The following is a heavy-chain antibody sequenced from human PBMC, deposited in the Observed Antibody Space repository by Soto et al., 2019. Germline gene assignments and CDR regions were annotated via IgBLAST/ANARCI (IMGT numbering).Heavy chain of an antibody. CDR1: GGSISSGGYY. V-gene: IGHV4-31*03. J-gene: IGHJ6*02. CDR3: ARGGRRSPVMDV. Sequence: QVQLQESGPGLVKPSQTLSLTCTVSGGSISSGGYYWSWIRQHPGKGLEWIGYIYYSGSTYYNPSLKSRVTISVDTSTNPFSLKLSSGTAADKAVYYYARGGRRSPVMDVWGQGTTVTVSS. CDR2: IYYSGST.